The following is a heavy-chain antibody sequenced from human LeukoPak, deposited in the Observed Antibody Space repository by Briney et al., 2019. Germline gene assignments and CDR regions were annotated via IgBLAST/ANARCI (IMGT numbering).Heavy chain of an antibody. J-gene: IGHJ4*02. Sequence: GGSLRLSCAASGFTFSSYGMHWVRQAPGKGLSGVAFIRYDGSNKYYADSVKGRFTISRDNSKNTLYLQMNSLRAEDTAVYYCAKDHYGSGSPDYWGQGTLVTVSS. CDR3: AKDHYGSGSPDY. CDR2: IRYDGSNK. V-gene: IGHV3-30*02. CDR1: GFTFSSYG. D-gene: IGHD3-10*01.